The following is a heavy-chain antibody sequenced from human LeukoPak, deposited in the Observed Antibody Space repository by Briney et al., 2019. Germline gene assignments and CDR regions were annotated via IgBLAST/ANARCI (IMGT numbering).Heavy chain of an antibody. Sequence: GGSMRLSCAASGFTFSSYAMSWVRQAPGKGLEWVSAISRSGGSTYYADSVKGRLTISRDNSKNTLYLQMNSLRAEDTAVYYCANSIAAAGWFDPWGQGTLVTVSS. D-gene: IGHD6-13*01. CDR3: ANSIAAAGWFDP. V-gene: IGHV3-23*01. J-gene: IGHJ5*02. CDR2: ISRSGGST. CDR1: GFTFSSYA.